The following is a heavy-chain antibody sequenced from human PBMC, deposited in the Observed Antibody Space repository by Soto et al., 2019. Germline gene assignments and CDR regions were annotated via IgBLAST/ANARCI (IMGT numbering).Heavy chain of an antibody. CDR1: GYTFTRYA. V-gene: IGHV1-18*01. CDR2: ISAYNGNT. J-gene: IGHJ4*02. Sequence: ASVKGSCKASGYTFTRYAMRWVRQAPGQRLEWMGWISAYNGNTNYAQKLQGRVTMTTDTSTSTAHMELRSLRSEDTAVYYCARDSREYCSGGSCLLFDYWGQGTLVTVSS. D-gene: IGHD2-15*01. CDR3: ARDSREYCSGGSCLLFDY.